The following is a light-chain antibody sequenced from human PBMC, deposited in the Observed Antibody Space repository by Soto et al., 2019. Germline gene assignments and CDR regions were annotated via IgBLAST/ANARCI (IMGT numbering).Light chain of an antibody. Sequence: QSALTQPASVSGSPGQSITISCTGTSSDIGGYNYVSWYQQHPGKAPRLMISDVSNRPSGVSNRFSGSKSGNTASLTISGLQAEDEADYYCSSYTSSSTLVVFGSGTKVTVL. CDR2: DVS. CDR1: SSDIGGYNY. J-gene: IGLJ1*01. CDR3: SSYTSSSTLVV. V-gene: IGLV2-14*01.